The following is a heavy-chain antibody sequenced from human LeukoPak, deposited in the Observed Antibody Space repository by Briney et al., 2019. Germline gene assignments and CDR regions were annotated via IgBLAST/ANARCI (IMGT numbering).Heavy chain of an antibody. CDR1: GFTFSSYE. J-gene: IGHJ3*02. CDR2: ISSSGSTI. CDR3: ARIGYNNDAFDI. Sequence: SGGSLRLSCAASGFTFSSYEMNWVRQAPGKGLEWVSYISSSGSTIYYADSVKGRFTIPRDNAKNSLYLQMNSLRAEDTAVYYCARIGYNNDAFDIWGQGTMVTVSS. D-gene: IGHD1-1*01. V-gene: IGHV3-48*03.